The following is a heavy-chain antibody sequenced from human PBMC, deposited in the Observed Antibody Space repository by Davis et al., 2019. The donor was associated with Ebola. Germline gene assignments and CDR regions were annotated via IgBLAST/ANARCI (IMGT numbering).Heavy chain of an antibody. CDR3: ARGHRSIDI. J-gene: IGHJ3*02. V-gene: IGHV3-72*01. CDR1: GFTFSHHY. Sequence: AGSLTLSCAASGFTFSHHYMDWVRQAPGKGLEWVGRITNKANSYTTEYAASVKGSFTISRDDSKNSLYLQMNSLKTEDTAVYYCARGHRSIDIWGQGTLVTVSS. CDR2: ITNKANSYTT.